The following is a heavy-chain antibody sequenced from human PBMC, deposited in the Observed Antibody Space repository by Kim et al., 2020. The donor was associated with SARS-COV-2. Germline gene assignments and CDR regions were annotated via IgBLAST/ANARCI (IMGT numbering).Heavy chain of an antibody. Sequence: GGSLRLSCTASGFTFSAYWMHWVRQAPGKGLVWVSRITDTGNVQSYADSVKGRFTSSRDNAKNTLYLQMNSLRAEDTAVYYCARDGGVPDHDWRFALWGRGTLVTVS. CDR3: ARDGGVPDHDWRFAL. J-gene: IGHJ2*01. D-gene: IGHD3-16*01. V-gene: IGHV3-74*01. CDR2: ITDTGNVQ. CDR1: GFTFSAYW.